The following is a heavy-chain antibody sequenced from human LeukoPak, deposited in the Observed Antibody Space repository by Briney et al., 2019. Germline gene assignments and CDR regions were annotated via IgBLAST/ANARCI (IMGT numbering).Heavy chain of an antibody. D-gene: IGHD3-22*01. CDR3: ARGLLGNSGYSPYDV. J-gene: IGHJ3*01. CDR1: GYTFTTYY. V-gene: IGHV1-46*01. CDR2: INVGAGTT. Sequence: GASVKVSSKASGYTFTTYYMHWVRQAPGQGLEWMGIINVGAGTTSFARKFQGRVTMTRDTSTSTVYMDLGSLRSDDTAVYYCARGLLGNSGYSPYDVWGQGTMVTVSS.